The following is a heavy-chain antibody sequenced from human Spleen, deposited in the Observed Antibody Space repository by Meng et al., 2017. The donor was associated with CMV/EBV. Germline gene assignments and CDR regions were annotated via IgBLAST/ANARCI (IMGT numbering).Heavy chain of an antibody. D-gene: IGHD2-15*01. V-gene: IGHV3-11*04. J-gene: IGHJ4*02. CDR2: VWNDGSNM. CDR3: ARDSLHADF. CDR1: GFTFSDYY. Sequence: GGSLRLSCAASGFTFSDYYMSWIRQAPGKGLEWVALVWNDGSNMFYSDSVKGRFTVSRDNAKNSMFLQMNSLRAEDTALYYCARDSLHADFWGQGTLVTVSS.